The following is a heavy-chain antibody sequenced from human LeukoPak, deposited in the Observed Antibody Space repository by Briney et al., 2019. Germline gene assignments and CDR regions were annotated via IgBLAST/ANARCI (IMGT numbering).Heavy chain of an antibody. D-gene: IGHD6-19*01. CDR2: GDYSGGT. V-gene: IGHV4-59*12. J-gene: IGHJ4*02. CDR1: GGFIDDYY. Sequence: SETLSLTCTVSGGFIDDYYWSWIRQPPGKGLEWITSGDYSGGTYYNPSLESRVAISADMSKNQFSLKLTSVTGADTAVYYCAGERGEEYSSGWYKRNYFDNWGQGIRVTVSS. CDR3: AGERGEEYSSGWYKRNYFDN.